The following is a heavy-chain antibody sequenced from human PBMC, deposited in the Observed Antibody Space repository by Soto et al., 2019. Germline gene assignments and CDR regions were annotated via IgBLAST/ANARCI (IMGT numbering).Heavy chain of an antibody. CDR1: GGPISSYY. Sequence: SETLSLTCTVSGGPISSYYWSWIRQPPGKGLEWIGYIYYSGSSNYNPSLKSRVTISVDTSKNQFSLKLSSVTAADTAVYYCARVSGNIAAAPGFDFDYWGQGTLVTVSS. CDR2: IYYSGSS. D-gene: IGHD6-13*01. CDR3: ARVSGNIAAAPGFDFDY. J-gene: IGHJ4*02. V-gene: IGHV4-59*01.